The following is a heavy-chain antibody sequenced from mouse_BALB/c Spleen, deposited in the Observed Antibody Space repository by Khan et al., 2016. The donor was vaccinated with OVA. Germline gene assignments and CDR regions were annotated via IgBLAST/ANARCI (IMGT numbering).Heavy chain of an antibody. V-gene: IGHV2-9*02. CDR2: LGTGGST. CDR1: GFSLTNYT. D-gene: IGHD1-1*01. Sequence: QVQLKESGPGLVAPSQSLSLTCTVSGFSLTNYTVHWVRQPPGKGLEWLGILGTGGSTNYNSALMSRLSINKDNSKSQVFLKMNSLQTDDTAMYYCARDHYGSSYDYATDYWGQGTSGTGSS. CDR3: ARDHYGSSYDYATDY. J-gene: IGHJ4*01.